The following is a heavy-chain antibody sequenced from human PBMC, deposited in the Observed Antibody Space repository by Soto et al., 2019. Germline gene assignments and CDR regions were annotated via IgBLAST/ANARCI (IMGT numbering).Heavy chain of an antibody. CDR3: AVSGISTYHYYGMDV. CDR2: INTSGRTI. J-gene: IGHJ6*02. Sequence: ASGFTFSDYYMNWIRQAPGKGLECISYINTSGRTIYYADSVKGRFTISRDNAKNSLYLQMNSLRAEDTAVYYIAVSGISTYHYYGMDVWGQGTTVTVSS. D-gene: IGHD6-19*01. CDR1: GFTFSDYY. V-gene: IGHV3-11*01.